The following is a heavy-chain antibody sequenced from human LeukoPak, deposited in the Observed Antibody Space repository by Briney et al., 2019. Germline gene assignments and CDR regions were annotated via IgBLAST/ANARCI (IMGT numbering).Heavy chain of an antibody. D-gene: IGHD2-21*01. V-gene: IGHV3-33*01. J-gene: IGHJ6*01. CDR3: AREVAPLYFHYGMDV. Sequence: GKSLRLSCAASGFTFSSYGMHWVRQAPGKGLEWVAVTWYDGRNNYYAASVKGRFAISRDDSKTTVYLLMNSLRAEDTAVYYCAREVAPLYFHYGMDVWGEGTTVTVSS. CDR2: TWYDGRNN. CDR1: GFTFSSYG.